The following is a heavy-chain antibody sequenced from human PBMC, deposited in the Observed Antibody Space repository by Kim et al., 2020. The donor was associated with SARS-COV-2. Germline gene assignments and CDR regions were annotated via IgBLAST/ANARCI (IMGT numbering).Heavy chain of an antibody. Sequence: VDSGKGRFTNSRDNSKNTLYLQMNSLRAEDTAVYYCARPNYDFWSGYFDYWGQGTLVTVSS. V-gene: IGHV3-30*01. D-gene: IGHD3-3*01. CDR3: ARPNYDFWSGYFDY. J-gene: IGHJ4*02.